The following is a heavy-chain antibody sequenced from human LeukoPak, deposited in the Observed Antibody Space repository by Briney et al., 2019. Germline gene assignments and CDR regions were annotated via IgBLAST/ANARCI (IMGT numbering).Heavy chain of an antibody. CDR1: GFTFSSYA. J-gene: IGHJ4*02. V-gene: IGHV3-23*01. CDR2: ISHSGATS. CDR3: AKEIFRDDDDWGRLGH. D-gene: IGHD3-16*01. Sequence: GGSLRLSCGAYGFTFSSYAMSWVRQAPGKGLDWVSSISHSGATSHYADSVRGRFTTSRDNSKSMVYLQMKSLRAEDTAIYYCAKEIFRDDDDWGRLGHWGQGTLVTVSS.